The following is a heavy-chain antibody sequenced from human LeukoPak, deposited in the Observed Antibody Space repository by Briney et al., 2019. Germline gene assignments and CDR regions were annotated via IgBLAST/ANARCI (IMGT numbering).Heavy chain of an antibody. D-gene: IGHD2-8*01. J-gene: IGHJ6*02. CDR3: ARDRHCVNGVCHSPPGMDV. CDR1: GNYW. CDR2: IWFDKNQ. Sequence: GGSLRLSCAASGNYWMHWVRQAPGKGLEWVADIWFDKNQHFADSVKGRFAISRDNSKNTVYLQINSLRAEDTAVYYCARDRHCVNGVCHSPPGMDVWGQGTTVTVSS. V-gene: IGHV3-33*08.